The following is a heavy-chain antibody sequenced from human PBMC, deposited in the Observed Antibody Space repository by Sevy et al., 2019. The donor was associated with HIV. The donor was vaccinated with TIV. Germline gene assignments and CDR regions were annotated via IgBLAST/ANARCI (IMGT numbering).Heavy chain of an antibody. J-gene: IGHJ4*02. CDR1: GFTFDDYA. D-gene: IGHD4-4*01. CDR3: AKDITAMTTVTQGLGAFDY. CDR2: ISWNSGSI. V-gene: IGHV3-9*01. Sequence: GGSLRLSCAASGFTFDDYAMHWVRQAPGKGLEWVSGISWNSGSIGYAETVKGRFTISRANAKNSLYLQMNSLRAEDTPLYYGAKDITAMTTVTQGLGAFDYWGQGTLVTVSS.